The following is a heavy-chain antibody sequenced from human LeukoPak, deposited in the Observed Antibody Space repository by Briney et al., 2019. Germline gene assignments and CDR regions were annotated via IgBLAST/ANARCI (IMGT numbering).Heavy chain of an antibody. D-gene: IGHD3-22*01. J-gene: IGHJ4*02. CDR1: GFTVSSNY. Sequence: GGSLRLSCAASGFTVSSNYMSWVRQAPGKGLEWVSVIYSGGSTYYADSVKGRFTISRDNSKNTLYLQMNSLRAEDTAVYYCARAHIDYYDSSGYYYGSDYWGQGTLVTVSS. CDR3: ARAHIDYYDSSGYYYGSDY. V-gene: IGHV3-53*01. CDR2: IYSGGST.